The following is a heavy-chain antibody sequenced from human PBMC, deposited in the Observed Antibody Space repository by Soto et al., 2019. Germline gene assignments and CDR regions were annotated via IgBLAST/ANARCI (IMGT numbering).Heavy chain of an antibody. V-gene: IGHV1-46*01. Sequence: ASVKVSCKASGYTFTSYYMHWVRQAPGQGLEWMGIINPSGGSTSYAQKFQGRVTMTRDTSTSTVYMELSSLRSEDTAVYYCASPGTFPHYYDGMDFSGKGTRVTVSS. CDR3: ASPGTFPHYYDGMDF. J-gene: IGHJ6*04. D-gene: IGHD3-10*01. CDR1: GYTFTSYY. CDR2: INPSGGST.